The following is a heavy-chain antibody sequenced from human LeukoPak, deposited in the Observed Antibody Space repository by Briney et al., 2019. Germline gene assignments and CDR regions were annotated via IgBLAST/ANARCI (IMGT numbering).Heavy chain of an antibody. CDR3: ARCPLDSSGTYRGFYYYMDV. V-gene: IGHV4-39*07. CDR2: ISHSGST. D-gene: IGHD6-25*01. Sequence: AETLSLTCTVSGGSISSSSYYWGWIRQPPGKGLEWIGQISHSGSTNYNPSLKSRVTISLVTSGNQFSLDLTSVTAADTAVYYCARCPLDSSGTYRGFYYYMDVWGKGTTVTVSS. J-gene: IGHJ6*03. CDR1: GGSISSSSYY.